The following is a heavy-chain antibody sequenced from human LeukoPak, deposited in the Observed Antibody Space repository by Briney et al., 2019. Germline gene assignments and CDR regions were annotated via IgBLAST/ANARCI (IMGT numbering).Heavy chain of an antibody. V-gene: IGHV3-30*04. D-gene: IGHD4/OR15-4a*01. CDR2: ISYDGSNK. CDR3: ARGGRLWPPDALDY. J-gene: IGHJ4*02. CDR1: GFTFSSYA. Sequence: GGSLRLSCAASGFTFSSYAMHWVRQAPGKGLEWVAVISYDGSNKYYADSVKGRFTISRDNAKNSLYLQMNSLRAEDTALYYCARGGRLWPPDALDYWGQGTLVTVSS.